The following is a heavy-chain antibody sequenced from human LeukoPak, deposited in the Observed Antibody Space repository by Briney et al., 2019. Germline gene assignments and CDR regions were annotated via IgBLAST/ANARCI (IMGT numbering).Heavy chain of an antibody. CDR3: ARGDFGGYYDSSGYHDAFDI. D-gene: IGHD3-22*01. CDR2: IIPIFGTA. Sequence: SVKVSCKASGGTXSSYAISGVRQAPGQGLEWMAGIIPIFGTANYAQKFQGRVTITADESTSTAYMELSSLRSEDTAVYYCARGDFGGYYDSSGYHDAFDIWGQGTMVTVSS. V-gene: IGHV1-69*01. CDR1: GGTXSSYA. J-gene: IGHJ3*02.